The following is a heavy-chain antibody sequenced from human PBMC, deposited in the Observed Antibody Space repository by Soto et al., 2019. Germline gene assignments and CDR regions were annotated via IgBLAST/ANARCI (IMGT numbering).Heavy chain of an antibody. CDR2: ITSSSVTM. V-gene: IGHV3-48*01. D-gene: IGHD2-2*01. CDR1: GFTFSTHS. J-gene: IGHJ4*02. Sequence: EVQLVESGGGLVQPGGSLRLSCAASGFTFSTHSMNWVRQAPGKGLEWIPYITSSSVTMYADSVKGRFTISRDNAKNSLYLQMNGLRAEDTAVYFCVGEVGFQLIYWGQGTLVTVSS. CDR3: VGEVGFQLIY.